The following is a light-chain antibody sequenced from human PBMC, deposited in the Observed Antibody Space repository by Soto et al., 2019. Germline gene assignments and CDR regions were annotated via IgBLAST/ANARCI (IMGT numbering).Light chain of an antibody. CDR1: QSINIY. CDR2: SAS. V-gene: IGKV3-20*01. CDR3: QQYGSSPKT. J-gene: IGKJ1*01. Sequence: IVLTQSPATLSVSPVERATLSCRASQSINIYLAWYQQRPGQAPRLLIYSASTRATGIPDRFSGSGSGTDFTLTISRLEPEDFAVYYCQQYGSSPKTFGQGTKMDI.